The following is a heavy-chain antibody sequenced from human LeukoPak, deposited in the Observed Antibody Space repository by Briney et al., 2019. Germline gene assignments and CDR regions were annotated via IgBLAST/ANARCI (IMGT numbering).Heavy chain of an antibody. D-gene: IGHD3-10*01. CDR3: ARDQWWFGELAAFDI. Sequence: GASVKVSCKASGYTFTGYYMHWVRQAPGQGLEWMGWINPNSGGTNYAQKFQGRVTMTRDTSISTAYMELSRLRSDDTAVYYCARDQWWFGELAAFDIWGQGTMVTVSS. CDR2: INPNSGGT. V-gene: IGHV1-2*02. J-gene: IGHJ3*02. CDR1: GYTFTGYY.